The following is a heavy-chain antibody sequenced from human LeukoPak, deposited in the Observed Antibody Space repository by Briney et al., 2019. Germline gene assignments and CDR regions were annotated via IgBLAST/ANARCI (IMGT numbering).Heavy chain of an antibody. Sequence: ASVKVSCKPSGYTFTDHDMHWVRQAPGQGLEWVGRISTSTGGTTYSQSFQGRVTMTRDTSISTGYMELSRLKSDDTAVYYCTRDHFGSYLAWGQGTLVTVSS. CDR1: GYTFTDHD. V-gene: IGHV1-2*06. J-gene: IGHJ4*02. D-gene: IGHD1-26*01. CDR2: ISTSTGGT. CDR3: TRDHFGSYLA.